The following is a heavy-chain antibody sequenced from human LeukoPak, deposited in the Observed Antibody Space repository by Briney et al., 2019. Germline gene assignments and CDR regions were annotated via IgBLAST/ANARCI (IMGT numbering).Heavy chain of an antibody. D-gene: IGHD3-10*01. Sequence: PGGSLRLSCAASGFTFSSYWMSWVRQAPGKGLGWVANINQDGSEKYYVDSVKGRFTISRDNAKNSLYLQMNSLRAEDTAVYYCATLLLVCEACHNDYWGQGTLVTVSS. J-gene: IGHJ4*02. CDR2: INQDGSEK. V-gene: IGHV3-7*01. CDR3: ATLLLVCEACHNDY. CDR1: GFTFSSYW.